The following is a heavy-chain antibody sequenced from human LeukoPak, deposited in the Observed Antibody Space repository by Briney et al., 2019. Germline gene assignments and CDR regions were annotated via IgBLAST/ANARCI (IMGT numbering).Heavy chain of an antibody. CDR3: ARDSLSTNYYDSSGYSEGLRLDY. D-gene: IGHD3-22*01. Sequence: ASVKVSCKASGYTFTSYGISWVRQAPGQGLEWMGIINPSGGSTSYAQKFQGRVTMTRDTSTSTVYMELSSLRSEDPAVYYCARDSLSTNYYDSSGYSEGLRLDYWGQGTLVTVSS. CDR2: INPSGGST. V-gene: IGHV1-46*01. J-gene: IGHJ4*02. CDR1: GYTFTSYG.